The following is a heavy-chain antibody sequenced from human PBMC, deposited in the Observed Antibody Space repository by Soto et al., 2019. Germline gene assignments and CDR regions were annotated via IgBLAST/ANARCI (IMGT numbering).Heavy chain of an antibody. J-gene: IGHJ4*02. CDR3: ARDEIQLWFEGPPFDY. Sequence: ASVKVSCKASGYIFSGYYIHWLRQAPGQGLEWMGWINLKTGGTKYTQKFQGRVTMTRDTSSSTAYMELSSLTSDDTAVYYCARDEIQLWFEGPPFDYWGQGTLVTVSS. CDR2: INLKTGGT. V-gene: IGHV1-2*02. D-gene: IGHD5-18*01. CDR1: GYIFSGYY.